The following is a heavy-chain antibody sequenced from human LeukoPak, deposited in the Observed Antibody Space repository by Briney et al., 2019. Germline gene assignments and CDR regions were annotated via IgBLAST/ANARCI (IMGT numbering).Heavy chain of an antibody. V-gene: IGHV1-2*02. CDR3: ARDLYGGNSPYYYYYGMDV. D-gene: IGHD4-23*01. J-gene: IGHJ6*02. CDR2: INPNSGGT. Sequence: ASVNVSSKASGYTFAVYYMQCVRQAPGQGLERMVWINPNSGGTNYAQKLQGRVTMTRDTSISTAYMELSRLRSEDTAVYYCARDLYGGNSPYYYYYGMDVWGQGTTVTVSS. CDR1: GYTFAVYY.